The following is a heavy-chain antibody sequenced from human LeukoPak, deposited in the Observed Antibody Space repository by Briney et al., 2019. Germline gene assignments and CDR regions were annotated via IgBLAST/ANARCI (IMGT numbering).Heavy chain of an antibody. CDR2: IWYDGSNK. J-gene: IGHJ3*02. Sequence: GGSLRLSCAASGFTFSSYGMHWVRQAPGKGLEWVAVIWYDGSNKYYADSVKGRFTISRDNSKNTLYLQMNSLRAEDTAVYYCRVVAATTNAFDICGQGTMVTVSS. V-gene: IGHV3-33*01. D-gene: IGHD2-15*01. CDR1: GFTFSSYG. CDR3: RVVAATTNAFDI.